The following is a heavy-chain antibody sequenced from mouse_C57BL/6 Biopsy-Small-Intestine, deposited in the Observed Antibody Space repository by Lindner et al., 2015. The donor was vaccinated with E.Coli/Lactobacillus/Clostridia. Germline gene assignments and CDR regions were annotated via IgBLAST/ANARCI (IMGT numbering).Heavy chain of an antibody. V-gene: IGHV1-81*01. Sequence: SVKVSCKASGGTFSSYAISWVRQAPGQGLEWMGGIIPIFGTANYAQKFQGRVTITADESTSTAYMELSSLKSEDTAVYYCGRAYRGYSSGWYYYYGMDVWGQGTTVTVSS. J-gene: IGHJ1*01. CDR3: GRAYRGYSSGWYYYYGMDV. CDR1: GGTFSSYA. D-gene: IGHD1-1*01. CDR2: IIPIFGTA.